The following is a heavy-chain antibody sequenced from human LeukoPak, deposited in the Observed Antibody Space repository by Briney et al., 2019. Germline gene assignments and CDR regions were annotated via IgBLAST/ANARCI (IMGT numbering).Heavy chain of an antibody. J-gene: IGHJ5*02. CDR1: GYTFTGYY. CDR2: INPNRGGT. V-gene: IGHV1-2*02. D-gene: IGHD3-10*01. CDR3: GSTNYNTYPKSGVTISVNTSKNQFSLKLSSVTAADTAVYYCARGTIAVAGPKYNWFDP. Sequence: ASVQVSCKASGYTFTGYYMHGVRQAPGQGREWMGWINPNRGGTNYAQKFQGRVTLTRVTFISTAYMELSRLRSGGTAIYYSGSTNYNTYPKSGVTISVNTSKNQFSLKLSSVTAADTAVYYCARGTIAVAGPKYNWFDPWGQGTLVTVSS.